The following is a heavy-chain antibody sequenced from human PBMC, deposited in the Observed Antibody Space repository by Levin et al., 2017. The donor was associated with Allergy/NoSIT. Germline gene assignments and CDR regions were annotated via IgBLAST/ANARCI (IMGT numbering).Heavy chain of an antibody. Sequence: SGGSLRLSCAASGFTFSNYWMTWVRQAPGKGLEWVANIKQDGSKKYHVDFVKGRFTISRDNAKNTLYLQMNSLRAEDTAVYYCATASVSAYSGSHGDAFNMWGQGAMVTVSS. CDR1: GFTFSNYW. V-gene: IGHV3-7*01. J-gene: IGHJ3*02. D-gene: IGHD1-26*01. CDR3: ATASVSAYSGSHGDAFNM. CDR2: IKQDGSKK.